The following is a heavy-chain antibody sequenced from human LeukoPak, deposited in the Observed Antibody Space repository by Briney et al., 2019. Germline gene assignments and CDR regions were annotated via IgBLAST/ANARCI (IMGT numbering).Heavy chain of an antibody. CDR1: GFTFSGSA. CDR2: IRSKANSYAT. V-gene: IGHV3-73*01. D-gene: IGHD3-22*01. Sequence: GGSLRLSCAASGFTFSGSAMHWVRQASGKGLEWVGRIRSKANSYATAYAASVKGRFTISRDDSKNTAYLQKNSLKTEDTAVYYCTRTRFDYYDSSGYYTDYWGQGTLVTVSS. J-gene: IGHJ4*02. CDR3: TRTRFDYYDSSGYYTDY.